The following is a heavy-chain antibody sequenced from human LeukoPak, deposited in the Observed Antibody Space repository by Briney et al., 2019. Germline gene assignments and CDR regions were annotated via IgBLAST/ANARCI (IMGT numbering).Heavy chain of an antibody. CDR2: IYSGGGT. J-gene: IGHJ4*02. Sequence: PGGSLRLSCAASGFSASRFAFDDYAMSWVRQAPGKGLEWVSLIYSGGGTYYADSVRGRFTISRDDSKNTLYLQMNSLRAEDTAVYYCVRRAGGYSHPYDYWGQGTLVTVSS. V-gene: IGHV3-53*01. D-gene: IGHD4-23*01. CDR1: GFSASRFAFDDYA. CDR3: VRRAGGYSHPYDY.